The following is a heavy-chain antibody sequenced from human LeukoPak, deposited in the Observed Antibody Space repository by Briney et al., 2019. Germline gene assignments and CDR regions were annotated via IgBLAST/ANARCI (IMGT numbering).Heavy chain of an antibody. CDR2: INPNSGGT. CDR3: ARRITGYSSSWPNNWFDP. D-gene: IGHD6-13*01. Sequence: ASVKVSCKASGYTFTGYYMHWVRQAPGQGLEWMGRINPNSGGTNYAQKFQGRVTMTRDTSISTAYMELSRLRSDDTAVYYCARRITGYSSSWPNNWFDPWGQGTLVTVSS. J-gene: IGHJ5*02. V-gene: IGHV1-2*06. CDR1: GYTFTGYY.